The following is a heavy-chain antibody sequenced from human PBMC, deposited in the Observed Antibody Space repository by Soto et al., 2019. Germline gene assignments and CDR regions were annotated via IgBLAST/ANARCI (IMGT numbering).Heavy chain of an antibody. V-gene: IGHV1-18*01. Sequence: QVQLVQSGAEVKKPGASVKVSCKSSGYTFRNYGISWVRQAPGQGLEWMGWISAYNGNTNYAQKLQGRVTMTTDTSTSTAYMELRSLRSDDTAVYYCARDRCGGDCYYRRIWFDPWGQGTLVTVSS. CDR3: ARDRCGGDCYYRRIWFDP. J-gene: IGHJ5*02. D-gene: IGHD2-21*02. CDR2: ISAYNGNT. CDR1: GYTFRNYG.